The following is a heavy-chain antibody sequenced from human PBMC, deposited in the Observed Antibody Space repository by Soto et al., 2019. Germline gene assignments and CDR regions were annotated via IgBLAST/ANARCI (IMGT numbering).Heavy chain of an antibody. CDR3: AKSWDGSSGYLDY. V-gene: IGHV3-9*01. D-gene: IGHD3-22*01. CDR2: ISWNSGSI. J-gene: IGHJ4*02. Sequence: PGGSLRLSCAASGFTFDDYAMHWVRQAPGKGLEWVSGISWNSGSIGYADSVKGRFTISRDNAKNSLYLQMNSLRAEDTALYYCAKSWDGSSGYLDYWGQGTLVTVSS. CDR1: GFTFDDYA.